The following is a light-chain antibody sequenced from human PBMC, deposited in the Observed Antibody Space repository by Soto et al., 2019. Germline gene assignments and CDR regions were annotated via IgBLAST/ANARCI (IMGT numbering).Light chain of an antibody. J-gene: IGKJ5*01. Sequence: DIQMTQSPYSLSASVGDRVTIPCRASQSISDFLNWYQQKPGKAPNLLIYVASSLQSEVPSRFSGSGSGTDFTLTITSLQPEDFATYYCQQSYGTPITFGQGTRLEIK. CDR3: QQSYGTPIT. CDR1: QSISDF. V-gene: IGKV1-39*01. CDR2: VAS.